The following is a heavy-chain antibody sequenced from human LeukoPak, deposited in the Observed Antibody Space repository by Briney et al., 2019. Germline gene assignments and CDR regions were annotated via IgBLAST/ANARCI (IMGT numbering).Heavy chain of an antibody. Sequence: SETLSLTCTVSGGSISSSSYYWAWIRQPPGKGLEWIGSAYYSGTNYYNPYLKSRVTISIDTSKNQFSLRLTPVSAADTAVYYCAREPYGASPHFDYWGQETLVTVSS. D-gene: IGHD4-17*01. CDR1: GGSISSSSYY. V-gene: IGHV4-39*07. J-gene: IGHJ4*02. CDR2: AYYSGTN. CDR3: AREPYGASPHFDY.